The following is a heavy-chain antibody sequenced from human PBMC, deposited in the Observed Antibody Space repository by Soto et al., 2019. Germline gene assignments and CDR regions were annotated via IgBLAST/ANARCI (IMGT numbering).Heavy chain of an antibody. CDR2: MNPNSGNT. CDR3: ARGSSGYVYYYYYMDV. D-gene: IGHD5-12*01. V-gene: IGHV1-8*01. J-gene: IGHJ6*03. CDR1: GYTFTSYD. Sequence: ASVKVSCKASGYTFTSYDIKWGRQATGQGLEWMGWMNPNSGNTGYAQKFQGRVTMTRNTSISTAYMELSSLRSEDTAVYYCARGSSGYVYYYYYMDVWGKGTTVTVSS.